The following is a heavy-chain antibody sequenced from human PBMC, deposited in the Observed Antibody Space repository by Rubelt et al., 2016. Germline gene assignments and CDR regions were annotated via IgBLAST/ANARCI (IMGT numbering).Heavy chain of an antibody. V-gene: IGHV1-46*01. J-gene: IGHJ3*02. D-gene: IGHD5-12*01. Sequence: QVQLVQSGAEVKKPGASVKVSCKASGYTFTSYDINWVRQAPGQGLEWMGIINPSGGSTSYAQKFQGRVTMTRDTSTSTVYMELSSLRSEDTAVYYCARDQYSGYDLGSDAFDIWGQGTMVTVSS. CDR1: GYTFTSYD. CDR3: ARDQYSGYDLGSDAFDI. CDR2: INPSGGST.